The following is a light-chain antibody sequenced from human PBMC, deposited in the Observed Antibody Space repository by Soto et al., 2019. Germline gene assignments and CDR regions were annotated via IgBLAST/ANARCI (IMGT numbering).Light chain of an antibody. CDR2: DVL. Sequence: EIVLTQSPATLSLSPGERATLSCRASQNVGNYLAWYQQKPGQAPRLLIYDVLNRATGIPARLSGSGSGTDCTLTISSLEPEDFAVYYCVQRSAWPWTFGQGTMVEVK. CDR1: QNVGNY. J-gene: IGKJ1*01. CDR3: VQRSAWPWT. V-gene: IGKV3-11*01.